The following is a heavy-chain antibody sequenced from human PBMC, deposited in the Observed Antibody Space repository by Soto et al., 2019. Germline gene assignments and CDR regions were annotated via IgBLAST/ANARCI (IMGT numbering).Heavy chain of an antibody. CDR3: AKDISSGWYNYFDY. CDR2: ISYDGSNK. V-gene: IGHV3-30*18. CDR1: GFTFSSYG. Sequence: PGGSLRLSCAASGFTFSSYGMHWVRQAPGKGLEWVAVISYDGSNKYYADSVKGRFTISRDNSKNTLYLQMNSLRAEDTAVYYCAKDISSGWYNYFDYWGQGTLVTVSS. J-gene: IGHJ4*02. D-gene: IGHD6-19*01.